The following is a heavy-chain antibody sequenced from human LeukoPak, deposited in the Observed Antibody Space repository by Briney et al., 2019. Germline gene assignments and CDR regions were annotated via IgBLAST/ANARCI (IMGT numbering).Heavy chain of an antibody. Sequence: GGSLRLSCAASGFTFSSYWMHWVGQAPGKGLVWVSRIKSDGSTNYADSVKGRFTISRDNANNTLSLQMNSLRAEDTGVYYCARAPSEIGGYYPEYFRHWGQGTLVTVSS. V-gene: IGHV3-74*01. J-gene: IGHJ1*01. CDR3: ARAPSEIGGYYPEYFRH. CDR2: IKSDGST. D-gene: IGHD3-22*01. CDR1: GFTFSSYW.